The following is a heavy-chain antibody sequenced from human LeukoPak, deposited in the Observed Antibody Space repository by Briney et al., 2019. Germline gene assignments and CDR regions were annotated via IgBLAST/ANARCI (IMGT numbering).Heavy chain of an antibody. CDR3: AKDPSAFKVPAAADY. V-gene: IGHV3-23*01. Sequence: PGGSLRLSCAASGFTFSSYAMSWVRQAPGKGLEWVSAISGSGGSTYYVDSVKGRFTISRDNSKNTLYLQMNSLRAEDTAVYYCAKDPSAFKVPAAADYWGQGTLVTVSS. CDR1: GFTFSSYA. D-gene: IGHD2-2*01. J-gene: IGHJ4*02. CDR2: ISGSGGST.